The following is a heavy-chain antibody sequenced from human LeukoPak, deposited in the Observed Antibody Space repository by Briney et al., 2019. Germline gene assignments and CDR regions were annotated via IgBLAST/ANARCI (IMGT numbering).Heavy chain of an antibody. CDR2: IYYSGST. V-gene: IGHV4-59*08. CDR1: GGSISSYY. J-gene: IGHJ4*02. D-gene: IGHD5-24*01. Sequence: SETLSLTCTVSGGSISSYYWSWIRQPPGKGLEWIGYIYYSGSTNYNPSLKSRVTMSVDTSKKQFSLKLRSVTAADTAVYYCARVGGQVEMATLDYWGQGTLVTVSS. CDR3: ARVGGQVEMATLDY.